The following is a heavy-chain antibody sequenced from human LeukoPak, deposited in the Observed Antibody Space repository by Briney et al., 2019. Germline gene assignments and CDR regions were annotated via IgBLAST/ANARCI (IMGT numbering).Heavy chain of an antibody. D-gene: IGHD3-22*01. Sequence: PSETLSLTCTVSGGSISSGSYYWSWIRKPAGKGLEWIGRVFLSGSTSYNPSLKRRVTISVDTSKNQFSLRLSSVTAADTAVYFCARGPYSYDSSGAFDIWGQGTMVTVSS. V-gene: IGHV4-61*02. CDR3: ARGPYSYDSSGAFDI. J-gene: IGHJ3*02. CDR1: GGSISSGSYY. CDR2: VFLSGST.